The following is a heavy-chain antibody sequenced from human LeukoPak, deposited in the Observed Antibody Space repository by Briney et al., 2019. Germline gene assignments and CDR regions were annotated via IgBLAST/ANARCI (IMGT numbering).Heavy chain of an antibody. D-gene: IGHD1-26*01. CDR1: GGSISSYY. J-gene: IGHJ4*02. V-gene: IGHV4-4*07. CDR3: ARETYGSYYLDY. Sequence: NPSETLSLTYTVSGGSISSYYWSWIRQPAGKGLEWIGRIYTSGSTNFNPSLKSRVTMSVDTSKNQFSLRLSSVTAADTAVYYCARETYGSYYLDYWGQGTLVTVSS. CDR2: IYTSGST.